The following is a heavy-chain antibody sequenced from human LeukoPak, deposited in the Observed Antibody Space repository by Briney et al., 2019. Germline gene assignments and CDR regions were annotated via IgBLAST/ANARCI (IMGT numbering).Heavy chain of an antibody. CDR3: ARSSGWIDC. D-gene: IGHD6-19*01. J-gene: IGHJ5*01. CDR2: TYYRSKWYN. CDR1: GDSVSSNSAA. V-gene: IGHV6-1*01. Sequence: SQTLSLTCAISGDSVSSNSAAWNWLRQSPSRGLEWLGRTYYRSKWYNEYTVSVKSRITINPDTSKNQFSLQLNSVTPEDTAVYYCARSSGWIDCWGQGTLVTVSS.